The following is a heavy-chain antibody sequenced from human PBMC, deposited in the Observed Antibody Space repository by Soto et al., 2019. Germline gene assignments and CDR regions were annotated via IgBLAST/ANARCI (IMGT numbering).Heavy chain of an antibody. J-gene: IGHJ5*02. D-gene: IGHD6-25*01. V-gene: IGHV4-39*01. CDR2: IYFTGNT. CDR1: GGSITSSRHF. CDR3: AGQTFTIAAASYGRSNWFDP. Sequence: ETLSLTCTASGGSITSSRHFWGWGRQPPGKGLEWIGTIYFTGNTYYTPSLKSRLTMSIDTSKNEFSLRLNSVTAADTAVYYCAGQTFTIAAASYGRSNWFDPWGPGTLVTVSS.